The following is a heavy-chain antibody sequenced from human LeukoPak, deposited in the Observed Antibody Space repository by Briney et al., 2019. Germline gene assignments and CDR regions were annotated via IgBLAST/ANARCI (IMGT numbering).Heavy chain of an antibody. V-gene: IGHV1-18*01. CDR2: ISAYNGNT. CDR1: GYTFTSYG. CDR3: AREGDDFWSGYHFDY. Sequence: ASVKVSCKASGYTFTSYGISWVRQAPGQGLEWMGWISAYNGNTNYAQKLQGRVTMTTDTSTSTAYMELRSLRSDDTAVYYCAREGDDFWSGYHFDYWGKGTLVTVSS. J-gene: IGHJ4*02. D-gene: IGHD3-3*01.